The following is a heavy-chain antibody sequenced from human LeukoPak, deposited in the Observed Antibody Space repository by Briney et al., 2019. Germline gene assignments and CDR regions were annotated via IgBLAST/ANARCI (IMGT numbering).Heavy chain of an antibody. CDR3: ARGLKSEQQLGGINWFDP. CDR2: INHSGST. CDR1: GGSFSGYY. Sequence: SETLSLTCAVYGGSFSGYYWSWIRQPPGKGLEWIGEINHSGSTNYNPSLKSRVTISVDTSMNQFSLKLSSVTAADTAVYYCARGLKSEQQLGGINWFDPWGQGTLVTVSS. D-gene: IGHD4-11*01. V-gene: IGHV4-34*01. J-gene: IGHJ5*02.